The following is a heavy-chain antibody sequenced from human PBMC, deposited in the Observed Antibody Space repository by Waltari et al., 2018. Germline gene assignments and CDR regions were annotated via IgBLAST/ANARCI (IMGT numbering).Heavy chain of an antibody. CDR2: IRSKPNNYAA. Sequence: EVQVVESRGGLVQPGGSLKLSCATSGFTFSGSTIHCVRQTSGKGVEWIGRIRSKPNNYAARYPASMEDRFTISRNDSENTAYLKISSLMTEDTALYYCTVGVITGTDFWSQGTLVTVSS. D-gene: IGHD1-20*01. CDR1: GFTFSGST. J-gene: IGHJ4*02. CDR3: TVGVITGTDF. V-gene: IGHV3-73*01.